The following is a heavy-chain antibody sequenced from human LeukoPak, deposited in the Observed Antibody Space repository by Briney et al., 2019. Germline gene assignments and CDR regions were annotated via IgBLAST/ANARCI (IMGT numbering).Heavy chain of an antibody. CDR2: MNSDGSTT. CDR3: ARDYDYFWGGYRYPFDY. CDR1: GFTFSSYW. D-gene: IGHD3-16*02. J-gene: IGHJ4*02. Sequence: PGGSLRLSCVASGFTFSSYWMHWVRQAPGKGLVWLSRMNSDGSTTNYADSVKGRFTISRDNARNTLYLQMNSLRVEDTAMYFCARDYDYFWGGYRYPFDYWGQGTLVTVSS. V-gene: IGHV3-74*01.